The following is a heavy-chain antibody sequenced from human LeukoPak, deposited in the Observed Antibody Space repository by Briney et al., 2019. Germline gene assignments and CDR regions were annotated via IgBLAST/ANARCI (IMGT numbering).Heavy chain of an antibody. CDR3: VRLRRNSNRSYYYYYYDS. J-gene: IGHJ5*01. D-gene: IGHD3-10*01. CDR2: INPTSTSI. Sequence: GGSLRLPCVASGLTFSDHSINWVRRAPGKGLEWVSSINPTSTSIYYADAVRGRFTISRDNAKSSLYLQMDSLRAEDTAVYYCVRLRRNSNRSYYYYYYDSWGQGILVTVSS. CDR1: GLTFSDHS. V-gene: IGHV3-21*01.